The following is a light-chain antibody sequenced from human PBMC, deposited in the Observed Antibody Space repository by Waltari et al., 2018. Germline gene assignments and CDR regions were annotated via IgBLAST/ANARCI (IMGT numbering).Light chain of an antibody. CDR1: QGISNW. J-gene: IGKJ2*01. V-gene: IGKV1-5*03. CDR2: KSV. CDR3: QQYTIGPYT. Sequence: DIQMAQSPSTLAASVGDRVTITCRASQGISNWLALYQQEPGKAPKVLIYKSVTLQSGGPSRFSGSGSETEFILTIRSLQPDDFATYYCQQYTIGPYTFGQGTTLEI.